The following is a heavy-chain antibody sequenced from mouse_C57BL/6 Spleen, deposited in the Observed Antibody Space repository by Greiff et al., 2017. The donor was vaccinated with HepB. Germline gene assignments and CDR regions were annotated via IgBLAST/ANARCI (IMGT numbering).Heavy chain of an antibody. Sequence: EVQLVESGPGLVKPSQSLSLTCSVTGYSITSGYYWTWIRQFPGNKLEWMGYISYDGSNNYNPSLKNRISITRDTSKNQFFLKLNSVTTEDTATYYCAREGDSNYVFAYWGQGTLVTVSA. J-gene: IGHJ3*01. V-gene: IGHV3-6*01. CDR1: GYSITSGYY. CDR2: ISYDGSN. D-gene: IGHD2-5*01. CDR3: AREGDSNYVFAY.